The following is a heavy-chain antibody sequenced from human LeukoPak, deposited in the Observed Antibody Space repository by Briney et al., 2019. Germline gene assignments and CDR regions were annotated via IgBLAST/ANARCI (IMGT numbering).Heavy chain of an antibody. V-gene: IGHV3-23*01. J-gene: IGHJ4*02. CDR3: AKDPDYDILTGTTFDY. CDR1: GFTFSPYN. Sequence: GGSLRLSCAASGFTFSPYNMNWVRQAPGKGLEWVSGISDNGGRTYYADSVKGRFTISRDNSKNTLYLQMNSLRADDTAVYYCAKDPDYDILTGTTFDYWGQGTLVTVSS. CDR2: ISDNGGRT. D-gene: IGHD3-9*01.